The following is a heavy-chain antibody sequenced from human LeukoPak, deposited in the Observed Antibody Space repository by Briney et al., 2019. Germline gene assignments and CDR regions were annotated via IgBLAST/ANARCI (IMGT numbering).Heavy chain of an antibody. CDR1: GGSISSSSYY. CDR3: AREGPGEVDY. CDR2: IYTSGST. J-gene: IGHJ4*02. Sequence: SETLSLTCTVSGGSISSSSYYWGWIRQPPGKGLEWIGRIYTSGSTNYNPSLKSRVTISVDTSKNQFSLKLSSVTAADTAVYYCAREGPGEVDYWGQGTLVTVSS. V-gene: IGHV4-61*02.